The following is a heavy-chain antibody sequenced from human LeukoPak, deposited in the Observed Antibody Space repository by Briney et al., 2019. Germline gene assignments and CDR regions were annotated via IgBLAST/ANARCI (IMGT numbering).Heavy chain of an antibody. CDR1: GDSVSSNSAA. Sequence: SQTLSLTCAISGDSVSSNSAAWNRIRQSPSRGLEWLGRTYYRSKWYNDYAVSMKGRITINTDTSKNQFSLQLNSVTPEDTAVYYCARGAVAHFDCWGQGTLVTVSS. CDR3: ARGAVAHFDC. J-gene: IGHJ4*02. V-gene: IGHV6-1*01. D-gene: IGHD6-19*01. CDR2: TYYRSKWYN.